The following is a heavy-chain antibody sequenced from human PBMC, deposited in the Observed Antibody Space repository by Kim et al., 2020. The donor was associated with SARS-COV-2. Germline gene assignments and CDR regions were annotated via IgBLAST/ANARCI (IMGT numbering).Heavy chain of an antibody. D-gene: IGHD2-15*01. CDR1: GFTFSSYA. J-gene: IGHJ4*02. CDR2: ISGSGGST. Sequence: GGSLRLSCAASGFTFSSYAMSWVRQAPGKGLEWVSAISGSGGSTYYADSVKGRFTISRDNSKNTLYLQMNSLRAEDTAVYYCAKWQDIVVVVAATLDYWGQGTLVTVSS. V-gene: IGHV3-23*01. CDR3: AKWQDIVVVVAATLDY.